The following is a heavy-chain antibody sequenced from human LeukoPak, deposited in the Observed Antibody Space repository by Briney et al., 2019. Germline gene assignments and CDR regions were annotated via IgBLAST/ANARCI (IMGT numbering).Heavy chain of an antibody. D-gene: IGHD6-13*01. Sequence: SETLSLTCTVSDYSISSGYYWGWIRQPPGKGLEWIGSIYHGGSTYYNPSLKSRVTISVDTSKNQFSLKVKSVTVADTAVYYCARDTPGAAAGFTLDYWGQGTLVTVSS. CDR2: IYHGGST. CDR1: DYSISSGYY. J-gene: IGHJ4*02. CDR3: ARDTPGAAAGFTLDY. V-gene: IGHV4-38-2*02.